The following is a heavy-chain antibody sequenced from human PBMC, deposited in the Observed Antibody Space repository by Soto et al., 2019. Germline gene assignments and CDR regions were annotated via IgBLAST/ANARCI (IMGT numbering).Heavy chain of an antibody. CDR1: GDSIRSSSY. CDR3: RRSSRYSTDV. V-gene: IGHV4-39*01. D-gene: IGHD6-13*01. CDR2: IYSTGNT. J-gene: IGHJ6*01. Sequence: SETLSLTCTVSGDSIRSSSYWGWIRQPPGKGLEWIGSIYSTGNTYYNPSLNSQVTISVDTSKNQFSLNVISVTAADTAVYYCRRSSRYSTDVWGQGPTVTVSS.